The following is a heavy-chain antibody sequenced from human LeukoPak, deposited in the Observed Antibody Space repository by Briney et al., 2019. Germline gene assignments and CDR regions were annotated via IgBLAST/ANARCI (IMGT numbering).Heavy chain of an antibody. J-gene: IGHJ3*02. CDR2: IYYSGNT. Sequence: SETLSLTCTVSGGSISSGSYYWSWIRLLPGKGLEWIGYIYYSGNTYYNPSLKTRVTISLDTSKNQFFLKLTSVTAADTAVYYCARVPDSSGYYSAAFDIWGHGTMVTVSS. V-gene: IGHV4-31*03. CDR1: GGSISSGSYY. CDR3: ARVPDSSGYYSAAFDI. D-gene: IGHD3-22*01.